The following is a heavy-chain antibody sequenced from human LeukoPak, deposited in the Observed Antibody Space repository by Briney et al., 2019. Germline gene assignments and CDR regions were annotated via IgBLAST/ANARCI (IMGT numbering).Heavy chain of an antibody. Sequence: GASVKVSCKVSGYTLTELSMHWVRQAPGRGLEWMGGFDPEDGETIYAQKFQGRVTMTEDTSTDTAYMELSSLRSEDTAVYYCATNPDILTGYYYAFDIWGQGTMVTVSS. CDR1: GYTLTELS. J-gene: IGHJ3*02. D-gene: IGHD3-9*01. CDR2: FDPEDGET. V-gene: IGHV1-24*01. CDR3: ATNPDILTGYYYAFDI.